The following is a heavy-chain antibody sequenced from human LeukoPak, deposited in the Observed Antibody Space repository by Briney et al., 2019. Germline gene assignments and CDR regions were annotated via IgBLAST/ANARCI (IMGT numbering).Heavy chain of an antibody. J-gene: IGHJ4*02. CDR1: GFTFSSYS. V-gene: IGHV3-48*01. CDR2: ISSSSTI. CDR3: ARALLGFDY. D-gene: IGHD1-26*01. Sequence: GRSLRLSCAASGFTFSSYSMNWVRQAPGKGLEWVSYISSSSTIYYADSVKGRFTISRDNAKNSLYLQMNSLRAEDTAVYYCARALLGFDYWGQGTLVTVSS.